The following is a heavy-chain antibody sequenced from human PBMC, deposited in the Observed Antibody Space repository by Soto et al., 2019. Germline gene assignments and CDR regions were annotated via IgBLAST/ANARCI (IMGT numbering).Heavy chain of an antibody. V-gene: IGHV3-30-3*01. CDR1: GFTFSFFA. J-gene: IGHJ3*02. Sequence: QVQLVESGGGVVQPGRSLRLSCAASGFTFSFFAMHWVRQAPGKGLEWVAVVSKDGSNTYYADSVKGRFTISRDNPKNTLYLQMNNLRAEDTAVYYCARDIWGEVGVDAFDIWGQGTMVTVSS. D-gene: IGHD3-16*01. CDR2: VSKDGSNT. CDR3: ARDIWGEVGVDAFDI.